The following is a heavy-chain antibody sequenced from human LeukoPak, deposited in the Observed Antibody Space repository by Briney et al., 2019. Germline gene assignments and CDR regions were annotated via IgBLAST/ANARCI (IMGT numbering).Heavy chain of an antibody. Sequence: GGSLRPSCEASGFTFSDYYISWIRQAPAKGLELVSYVSSSVNTKYYADSVKGRFTISRDNARSSVFLQMNSLRVEDTAVYYCASVGRARVSAVRGVIVNNWGQGTLVTVSS. CDR2: VSSSVNTK. CDR1: GFTFSDYY. CDR3: ASVGRARVSAVRGVIVNN. D-gene: IGHD3-10*01. V-gene: IGHV3-11*01. J-gene: IGHJ4*02.